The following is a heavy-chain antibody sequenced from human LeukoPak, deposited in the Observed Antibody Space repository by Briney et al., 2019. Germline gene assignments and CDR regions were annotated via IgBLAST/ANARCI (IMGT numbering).Heavy chain of an antibody. D-gene: IGHD2-15*01. CDR2: IKRDGSEK. J-gene: IGHJ4*02. V-gene: IGHV3-7*01. Sequence: GGSLRLSCAASGFTFSSYWMSWVRQAPGKGLEWVANIKRDGSEKYYVDSVKGRFTISRDNAKNSLYLQMNSLRAEDTAVYYCARSGCSGGSCFFDYWGQGTLVTVSS. CDR1: GFTFSSYW. CDR3: ARSGCSGGSCFFDY.